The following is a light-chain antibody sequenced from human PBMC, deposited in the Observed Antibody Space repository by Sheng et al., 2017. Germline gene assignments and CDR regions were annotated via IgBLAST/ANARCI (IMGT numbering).Light chain of an antibody. CDR3: QQQYSLPPT. J-gene: IGKJ4*01. Sequence: ILMTQSPDSLAVSLGETATINCKSNHSVLYSSNNKNYLAWYQQKPGQPPKLLIYWASARESGVPDRFSGSGSGTDFTLTISSLQTGDGAIYYCQQQYSLPPTFGRRDRRWRSN. V-gene: IGKV4-1*01. CDR2: WAS. CDR1: HSVLYSSNNKNY.